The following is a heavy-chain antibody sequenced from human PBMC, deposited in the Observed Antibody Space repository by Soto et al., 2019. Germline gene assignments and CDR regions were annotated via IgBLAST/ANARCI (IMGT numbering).Heavy chain of an antibody. V-gene: IGHV4-59*01. Sequence: SETLSLTCTVSGGSITSSCWSWIRRPPGQGLEWIAYIYDTGISGYTPSTSYNPSLKSRVTMSVDTSKSQFSLKLTSVTAADTAVYYCARGEDAFFYYGLDVWGQGIMVTVSS. CDR3: ARGEDAFFYYGLDV. J-gene: IGHJ6*02. CDR1: GGSITSSC. CDR2: IYDTGISGYTPST.